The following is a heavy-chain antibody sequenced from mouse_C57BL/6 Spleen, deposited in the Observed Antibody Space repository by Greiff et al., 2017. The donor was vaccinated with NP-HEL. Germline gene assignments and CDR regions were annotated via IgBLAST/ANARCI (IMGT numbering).Heavy chain of an antibody. J-gene: IGHJ4*01. CDR1: GFNIKDDY. CDR2: IDPENGDT. V-gene: IGHV14-4*01. CDR3: TVGPAMDY. Sequence: EVQLQQSGAELVRPGASVKLSCTASGFNIKDDYMHWVKQRPEQGLEWIGWIDPENGDTEYASKFQGKATIKADTSSNTAYLQLSSLTSEDTAVYYCTVGPAMDYWGQGTSVTVSS.